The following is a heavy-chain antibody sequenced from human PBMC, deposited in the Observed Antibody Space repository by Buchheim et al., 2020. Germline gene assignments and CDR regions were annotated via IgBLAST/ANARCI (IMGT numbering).Heavy chain of an antibody. D-gene: IGHD5-24*01. CDR3: ARSGGYNIIFDY. V-gene: IGHV4-59*01. J-gene: IGHJ4*02. CDR2: IYYSGST. CDR1: GGSISSYY. Sequence: QVQLQESGPGLVKPSETLSLTCTVSGGSISSYYWSWIRQPPGKGLEWIGYIYYSGSTNYNPSLKSRVSISVDTSKNQFSLKLSSVTAADTAVYYCARSGGYNIIFDYWGQGTL.